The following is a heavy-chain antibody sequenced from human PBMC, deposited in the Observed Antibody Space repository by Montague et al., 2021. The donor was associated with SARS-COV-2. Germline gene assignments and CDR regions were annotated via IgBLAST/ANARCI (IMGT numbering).Heavy chain of an antibody. V-gene: IGHV2-70*11. D-gene: IGHD3-10*01. CDR1: GFSLSTSGIC. CDR2: IDWDDDK. Sequence: PALVKPTQTLTLTCTFSGFSLSTSGICVSWIRQPPRKALEWLARIDWDDDKYYSTSLKTRLIISKDTSKNQVVLTMTNMDPVDTATYYCARTYGSGRGFDLWGRGTLVTVSA. CDR3: ARTYGSGRGFDL. J-gene: IGHJ2*01.